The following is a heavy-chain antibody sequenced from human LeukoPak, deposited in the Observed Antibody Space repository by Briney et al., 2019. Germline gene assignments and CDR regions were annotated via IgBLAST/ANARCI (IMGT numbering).Heavy chain of an antibody. V-gene: IGHV5-10-1*01. CDR2: IDPSDSYT. CDR3: ARHYGAAGDFDY. J-gene: IGHJ4*02. CDR1: GYSFTSYW. D-gene: IGHD6-13*01. Sequence: GESLKISCKGSGYSFTSYWLSWVRQLPGKGLEWMGRIDPSDSYTNYSPSFEGHVTISADKSISTAYLQWSSLKASDIATYYCARHYGAAGDFDYWGQGTLVTVSS.